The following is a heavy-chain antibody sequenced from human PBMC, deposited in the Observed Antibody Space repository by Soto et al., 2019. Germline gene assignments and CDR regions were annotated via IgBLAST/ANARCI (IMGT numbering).Heavy chain of an antibody. CDR2: INPSGGST. Sequence: ASVKVSCKXSGYTFTSYYMHWVRQAPGQGLEWMGIINPSGGSTSYAQKFQGRVTMTRDTSTSTVYMELSSLRSEDTAVYYCARDRPTRWADSSGYYEYYFDYWGQGTLVTVSS. CDR1: GYTFTSYY. J-gene: IGHJ4*02. V-gene: IGHV1-46*01. D-gene: IGHD3-22*01. CDR3: ARDRPTRWADSSGYYEYYFDY.